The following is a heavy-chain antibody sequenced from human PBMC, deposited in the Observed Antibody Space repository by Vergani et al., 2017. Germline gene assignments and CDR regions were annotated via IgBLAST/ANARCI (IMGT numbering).Heavy chain of an antibody. J-gene: IGHJ4*02. Sequence: QVTLRESGPALVKPTQTLTLTCTFSGFSLSTSGVGVGWIRQPPGKALEWLALIYWDDDKRYSPSLKSRLTITKDTSKNQVVLTMTNMDPVDTATYYCAHNLEVVPAAIRVNACFDYWGQGTLVTVSS. CDR2: IYWDDDK. V-gene: IGHV2-5*02. D-gene: IGHD2-2*01. CDR1: GFSLSTSGVG. CDR3: AHNLEVVPAAIRVNACFDY.